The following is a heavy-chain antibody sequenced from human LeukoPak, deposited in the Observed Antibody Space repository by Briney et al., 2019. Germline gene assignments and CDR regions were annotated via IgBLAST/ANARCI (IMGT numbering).Heavy chain of an antibody. CDR2: IYYSGST. CDR1: GGSISSYY. D-gene: IGHD6-19*01. CDR3: ARGGRSSGWYYFDY. J-gene: IGHJ4*02. Sequence: ETLSLTCTVSGGSISSYYWSWIRQPPGKGLEWIGYIYYSGSTNYNPSLKSRVTISVDTSKNQFSLKLSSMTAADTAVYYCARGGRSSGWYYFDYWGQGTLVTVSS. V-gene: IGHV4-59*01.